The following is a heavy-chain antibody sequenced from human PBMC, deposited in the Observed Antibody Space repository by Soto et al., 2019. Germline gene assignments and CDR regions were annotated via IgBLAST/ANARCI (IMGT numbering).Heavy chain of an antibody. J-gene: IGHJ4*02. V-gene: IGHV3-23*01. CDR2: ISGGGGTT. Sequence: GGSLRLSCEASGFMFTSYAMSLVRQAPGRGLEWVSTISGGGGTTYYRESVKGRFTISRDNYKNTVYLQMNSLRADDTALYYCAKDRTTVDATFDCWGQGTLVTVSS. D-gene: IGHD4-17*01. CDR3: AKDRTTVDATFDC. CDR1: GFMFTSYA.